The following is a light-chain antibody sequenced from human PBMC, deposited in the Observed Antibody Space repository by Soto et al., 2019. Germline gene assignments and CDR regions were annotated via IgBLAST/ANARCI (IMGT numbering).Light chain of an antibody. CDR2: EVS. J-gene: IGLJ1*01. CDR1: SSDVGGYNY. Sequence: QSVLTQPPSASGSPGQSVTISCTGTSSDVGGYNYVSWYQQHPGKAPKLMIYEVSKRPSGVPDRFSGSKSGNTASLTVSGLQAEDEADYYCSSYAGSNNPLVFVTGTKVTV. V-gene: IGLV2-8*01. CDR3: SSYAGSNNPLV.